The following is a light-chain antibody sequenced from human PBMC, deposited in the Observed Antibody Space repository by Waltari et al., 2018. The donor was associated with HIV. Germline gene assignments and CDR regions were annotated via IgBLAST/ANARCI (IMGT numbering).Light chain of an antibody. CDR2: WPS. Sequence: DIVMTQSPDSLAVSLGERATINCKSSQSVLYSSNNKNYLAWYQQKPGQPPKRLIYWPSTRESGVPDRFSGSGSGTDFTLTISSLQAEDVAVYYCQQDYSSPLTFGGGTKVEIK. CDR1: QSVLYSSNNKNY. J-gene: IGKJ4*01. V-gene: IGKV4-1*01. CDR3: QQDYSSPLT.